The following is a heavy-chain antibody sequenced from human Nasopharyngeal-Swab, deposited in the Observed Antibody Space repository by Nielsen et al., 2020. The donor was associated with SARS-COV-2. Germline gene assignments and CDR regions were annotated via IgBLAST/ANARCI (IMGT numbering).Heavy chain of an antibody. CDR3: AKIGEDTFDY. CDR1: GFTFDDYA. D-gene: IGHD2-15*01. J-gene: IGHJ4*02. CDR2: ISWNSGSI. V-gene: IGHV3-9*01. Sequence: GGSLRLSCAASGFTFDDYAMHWVRKAPGKGLEWVSGISWNSGSIGYADSVKGRFTISRDNAKNSLYLQMNSLRAEDTALYYCAKIGEDTFDYWGQGTLVTVSS.